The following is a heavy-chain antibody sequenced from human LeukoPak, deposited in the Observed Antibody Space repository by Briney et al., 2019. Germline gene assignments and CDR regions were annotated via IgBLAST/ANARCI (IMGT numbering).Heavy chain of an antibody. Sequence: KSSETLSLTCTVSGGSISGYHWSWIRQPPGKGLEWVGYINYSGITSYNPSLKSRVTISVDTSKIQFSLKLSSETAADTAVYYCARHVASSAMVDYWGQGALVTVSA. D-gene: IGHD5-18*01. J-gene: IGHJ4*02. CDR3: ARHVASSAMVDY. CDR2: INYSGIT. V-gene: IGHV4-59*08. CDR1: GGSISGYH.